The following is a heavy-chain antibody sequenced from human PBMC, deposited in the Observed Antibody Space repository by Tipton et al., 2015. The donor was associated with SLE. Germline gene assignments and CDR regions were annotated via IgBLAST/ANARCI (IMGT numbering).Heavy chain of an antibody. CDR2: ISTYNGNT. CDR1: GYTFTGYG. D-gene: IGHD6-6*01. J-gene: IGHJ5*02. V-gene: IGHV1-18*01. CDR3: ARDTVRWFEA. Sequence: QSGPEVKKPGASVKVSCKASGYTFTGYGVSWVRQAPGQGLEWMGWISTYNGNTNYAQNLQGRVTLTTDASTSTAYMELRSLRSDDTAVYYCARDTVRWFEAWGQGTLVTVSS.